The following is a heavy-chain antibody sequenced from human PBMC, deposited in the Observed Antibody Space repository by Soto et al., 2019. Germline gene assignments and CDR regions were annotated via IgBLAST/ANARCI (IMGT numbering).Heavy chain of an antibody. V-gene: IGHV5-51*01. CDR1: GYSFTSYW. Sequence: PGESLKISCKGSGYSFTSYWIGWVRQMPGKGLEWMGIIYPGDSDTRYSPSFQGQATISADKSISTAYLQWSSLKASDTAMYYCARRVQLSGFAFDIWGQGTMVTVSS. CDR3: ARRVQLSGFAFDI. J-gene: IGHJ3*02. CDR2: IYPGDSDT. D-gene: IGHD5-18*01.